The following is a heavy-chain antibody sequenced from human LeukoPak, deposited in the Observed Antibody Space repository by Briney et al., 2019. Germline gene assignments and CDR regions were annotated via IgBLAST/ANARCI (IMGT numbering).Heavy chain of an antibody. V-gene: IGHV3-74*01. D-gene: IGHD3-10*01. CDR3: EALTYGSGSYLDY. CDR2: INNDGSST. CDR1: GLTFSSYG. J-gene: IGHJ4*02. Sequence: GGSLRLSCAASGLTFSSYGMSWARQAPGKGLEWVSGINNDGSSTTYADSVKGRFTISRDNAKNTLYLQMNSLRAEDTAVYYCEALTYGSGSYLDYWGQGTLVTVSS.